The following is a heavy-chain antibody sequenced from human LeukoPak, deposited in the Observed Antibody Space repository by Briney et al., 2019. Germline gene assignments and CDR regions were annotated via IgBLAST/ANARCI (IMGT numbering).Heavy chain of an antibody. CDR3: ARGNRHYYDSSGYYYGALFDY. D-gene: IGHD3-22*01. CDR1: GGFLRSGGYH. Sequence: SQTLSLTCTVSGGFLRSGGYHCRWLPQSPGTALEGVGYIYYCGSTYYNPYLKSRVTISVDTSENQFSLKLSSVTAADTAVYYCARGNRHYYDSSGYYYGALFDYWGQGTLVTVSS. V-gene: IGHV4-31*03. J-gene: IGHJ4*02. CDR2: IYYCGST.